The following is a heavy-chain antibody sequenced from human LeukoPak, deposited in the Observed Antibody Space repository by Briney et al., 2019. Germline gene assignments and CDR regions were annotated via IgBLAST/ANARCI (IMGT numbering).Heavy chain of an antibody. CDR1: GFTFSSYA. CDR2: ISYDGSNK. CDR3: ARDWWLGYCSGGSCLPLT. V-gene: IGHV3-30-3*01. J-gene: IGHJ4*02. Sequence: PGGSLRLSCAASGFTFSSYAMHWVRQAPGKGLEWVAVISYDGSNKYYADSVKGRFTISRDNSKNTLYLQMNSLRAEDTAVYYCARDWWLGYCSGGSCLPLTWGQGTLVTVSS. D-gene: IGHD2-15*01.